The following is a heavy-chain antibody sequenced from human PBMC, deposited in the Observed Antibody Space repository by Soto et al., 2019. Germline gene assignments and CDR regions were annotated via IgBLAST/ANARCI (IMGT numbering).Heavy chain of an antibody. Sequence: GGSLRLSCAASGFTFSSYAMHWVRQAPGKGLEWVAVISYDGSNKYYVDSVKGRFTISRDNSKNTLYLQMNSLRAEDTAVYYCARATTYYYASGRDYYGMDVWGQGTTVTVSS. CDR1: GFTFSSYA. CDR2: ISYDGSNK. D-gene: IGHD3-10*01. CDR3: ARATTYYYASGRDYYGMDV. J-gene: IGHJ6*02. V-gene: IGHV3-30-3*01.